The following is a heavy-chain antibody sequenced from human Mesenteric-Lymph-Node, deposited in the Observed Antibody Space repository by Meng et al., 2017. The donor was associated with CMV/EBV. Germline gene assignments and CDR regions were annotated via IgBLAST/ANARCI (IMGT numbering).Heavy chain of an antibody. D-gene: IGHD7-27*01. V-gene: IGHV3-23*01. J-gene: IGHJ4*02. CDR3: ARNWGIDS. CDR2: FSATTTNT. Sequence: LRLSCADSGFTFSNFPMNWVHQAPGKGLEWVSTFSATTTNTYYADSVKGRFTISRDNSKSTLYLQMHSLRDEDTAVYYCARNWGIDSWGPGTLVTVSS. CDR1: GFTFSNFP.